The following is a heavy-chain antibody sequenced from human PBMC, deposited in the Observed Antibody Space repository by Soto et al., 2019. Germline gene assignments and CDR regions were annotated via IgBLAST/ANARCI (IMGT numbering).Heavy chain of an antibody. CDR3: ARDNPGGSYYLFNY. Sequence: SVKDSCKASGGTFSSYAISWGRQAPVQGLEWMGGIIPIFGTANYAQKFQGRVTITADESTSTAYMELSSLRSEDTAVYYCARDNPGGSYYLFNYWGQGTLVTVSS. CDR1: GGTFSSYA. D-gene: IGHD3-10*01. V-gene: IGHV1-69*01. CDR2: IIPIFGTA. J-gene: IGHJ4*02.